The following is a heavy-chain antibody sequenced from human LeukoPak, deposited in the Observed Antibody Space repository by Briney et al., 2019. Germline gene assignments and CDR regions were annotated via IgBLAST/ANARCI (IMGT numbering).Heavy chain of an antibody. CDR1: GVTFTSYA. V-gene: IGHV1-69*05. J-gene: IGHJ4*02. CDR3: ARVGTQGYCSGGSCYSGSFDY. CDR2: IIPIFGTA. D-gene: IGHD2-15*01. Sequence: ASVKVSCKASGVTFTSYAISWVRQAPGQGLEWMGGIIPIFGTANYAQKFQGRVTITTDESTSTAYMELSRLRSEDTAVYYCARVGTQGYCSGGSCYSGSFDYWGQGTLVTVSS.